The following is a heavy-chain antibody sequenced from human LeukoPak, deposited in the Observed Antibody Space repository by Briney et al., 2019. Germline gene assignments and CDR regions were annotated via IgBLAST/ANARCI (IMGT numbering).Heavy chain of an antibody. D-gene: IGHD2-15*01. CDR2: IYTSGST. CDR1: GGSISSYY. V-gene: IGHV4-4*07. J-gene: IGHJ5*02. Sequence: PSETLSLTCTVSGGSISSYYWSWIRQPAGKGLEWIGRIYTSGSTNYNPSLKSRVTMSVDTSKNQFSLKLSSVTAADTAVYYCAGGYGYCSGGSCPWWFDPWGQGTLVTVSS. CDR3: AGGYGYCSGGSCPWWFDP.